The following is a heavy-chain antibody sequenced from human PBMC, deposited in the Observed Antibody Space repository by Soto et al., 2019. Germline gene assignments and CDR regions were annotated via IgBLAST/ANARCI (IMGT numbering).Heavy chain of an antibody. J-gene: IGHJ1*01. CDR3: ARDNADPYGDPEYFQH. Sequence: HPGGSLRLSCAASGFTFSSYSMNWVRQAPGKGLEWVSYISSSSSTIYYADSVKGRFTISRDNAKNSLYLQMNSLRDEDTAVYYCARDNADPYGDPEYFQHWGQGTLVTVSS. D-gene: IGHD4-17*01. V-gene: IGHV3-48*02. CDR2: ISSSSSTI. CDR1: GFTFSSYS.